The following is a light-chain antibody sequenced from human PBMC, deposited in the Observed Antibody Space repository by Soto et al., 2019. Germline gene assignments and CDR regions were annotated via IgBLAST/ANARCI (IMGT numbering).Light chain of an antibody. Sequence: DIHMTQYHSTLSASVGSRVTITCRASQSISSWLAWYQQKPGKAPKLLMSDASSLERGFPSRFSGSGSGTEFTLTISSLQPDDFATYYCQQYDTNSRTFGQGTKVDIK. J-gene: IGKJ1*01. CDR3: QQYDTNSRT. CDR2: DAS. V-gene: IGKV1-5*01. CDR1: QSISSW.